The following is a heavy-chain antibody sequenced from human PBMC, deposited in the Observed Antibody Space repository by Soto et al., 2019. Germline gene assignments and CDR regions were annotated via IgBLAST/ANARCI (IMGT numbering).Heavy chain of an antibody. J-gene: IGHJ4*02. D-gene: IGHD2-8*01. CDR2: ISGSGGST. CDR1: GFTFSSYA. Sequence: GGSLRLSCAASGFTFSSYAMSWVRQAPGKGLEWVSAISGSGGSTYYADSVKGRFTISRDNSKNTLYLQMNSLRAEDTAVYYCAKDLEDIVLMVYAIPVLGYWGQGTLVTVSS. CDR3: AKDLEDIVLMVYAIPVLGY. V-gene: IGHV3-23*01.